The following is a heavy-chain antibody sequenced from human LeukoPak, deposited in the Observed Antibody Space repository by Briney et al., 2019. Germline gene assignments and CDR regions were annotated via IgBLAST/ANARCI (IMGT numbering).Heavy chain of an antibody. CDR2: ICYSGST. CDR1: GGSISSSSYC. CDR3: ARSVYIVVEYYFDC. Sequence: SETLSLTCTVSGGSISSSSYCWGWIRQPPGKGLEWIGTICYSGSTFYKPSLKSRVTISVDTSKNQFSLRLSSVTAADTAVYYCARSVYIVVEYYFDCWGQGALVTVSS. D-gene: IGHD2-15*01. J-gene: IGHJ4*02. V-gene: IGHV4-39*01.